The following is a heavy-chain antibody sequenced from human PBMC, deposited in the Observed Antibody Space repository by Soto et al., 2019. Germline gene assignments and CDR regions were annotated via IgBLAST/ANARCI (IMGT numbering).Heavy chain of an antibody. CDR3: ARDRSNSPDFFDF. CDR1: GGSISSDDHY. CDR2: IYYTGST. Sequence: QVQLQESGPGLVKPSQTLSLTCTVSGGSISSDDHYWTWIRQPPGKGLEWIGYIYYTGSTNYNPSLKRGGTITMDTSKNQFSLKVNSVTAADTAVYYCARDRSNSPDFFDFWGQGTLVTVSS. D-gene: IGHD6-6*01. V-gene: IGHV4-30-4*01. J-gene: IGHJ4*02.